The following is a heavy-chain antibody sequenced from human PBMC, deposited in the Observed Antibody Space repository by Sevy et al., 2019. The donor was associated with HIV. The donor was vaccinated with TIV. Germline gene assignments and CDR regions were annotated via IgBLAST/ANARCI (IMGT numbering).Heavy chain of an antibody. D-gene: IGHD6-19*01. J-gene: IGHJ4*02. CDR3: AKGWQQWPTDY. CDR1: GFTFSSFS. Sequence: VGSLRLSCAASGFTFSSFSMSWVRQAPGKGLEWISTITDTGNTYYTDSLKGRFSISRDNSKNTLFLQINSLRTEDTAVYYCAKGWQQWPTDYWGQGTLVTVSS. V-gene: IGHV3-23*01. CDR2: ITDTGNT.